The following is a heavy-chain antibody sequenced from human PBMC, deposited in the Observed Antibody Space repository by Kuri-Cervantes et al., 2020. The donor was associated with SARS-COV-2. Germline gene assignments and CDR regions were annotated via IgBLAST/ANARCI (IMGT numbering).Heavy chain of an antibody. D-gene: IGHD4-17*01. Sequence: GSLRLSCTVSGGSINSGSYYWGWIRQPPGKGLEWIGSINYGGTSYYNPSLKSRVTISVDTSTNQFSLKLSSVTAADTAVYYCARAYGFLRYIYYIDVWGRGTTVTVSS. V-gene: IGHV4-39*01. CDR3: ARAYGFLRYIYYIDV. CDR2: INYGGTS. J-gene: IGHJ6*03. CDR1: GGSINSGSYY.